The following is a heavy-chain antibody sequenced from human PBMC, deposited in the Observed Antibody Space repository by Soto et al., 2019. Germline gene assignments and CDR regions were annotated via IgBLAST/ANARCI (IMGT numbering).Heavy chain of an antibody. J-gene: IGHJ6*02. V-gene: IGHV4-30-4*01. Sequence: SETLSLTCTVSGGSISSGDYYWSWIRQPPGKGLEWIGYIYYSGSTYYNPSLKSRVTISVDTSKNQFSLKLSSVTAADTAVYYCAVAGIGFGELSSYYYYGMDVWGQGTTVTVSS. CDR3: AVAGIGFGELSSYYYYGMDV. D-gene: IGHD3-10*01. CDR1: GGSISSGDYY. CDR2: IYYSGST.